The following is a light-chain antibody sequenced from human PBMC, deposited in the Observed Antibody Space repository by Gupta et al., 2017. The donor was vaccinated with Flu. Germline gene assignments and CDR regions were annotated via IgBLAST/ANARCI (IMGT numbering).Light chain of an antibody. CDR3: QSKYSSRSGCWV. CDR2: GNT. Sequence: TISCTGSSSSTDAGDDVNCYQQQPQTATKLLIYGNTNRHRGAPDCISGSKSGTSAALAITGLQMEDEDEYYCQSKYSSRSGCWVFGGGTKLTVL. CDR1: SSSTDAGDD. V-gene: IGLV1-40*01. J-gene: IGLJ3*02.